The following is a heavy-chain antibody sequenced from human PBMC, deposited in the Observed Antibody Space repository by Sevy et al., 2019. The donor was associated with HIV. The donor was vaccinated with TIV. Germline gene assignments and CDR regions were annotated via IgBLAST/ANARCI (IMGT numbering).Heavy chain of an antibody. V-gene: IGHV4-59*01. CDR3: ARVVNCDFWSGRLRGLRLGFDP. J-gene: IGHJ5*02. CDR1: GVSISSYY. CDR2: IYCSGST. Sequence: SETLSLTCTVSGVSISSYYWSWIRQPPGKGLEWIGYIYCSGSTNYNPSLKSLVTISVDTSKNQFSLKHSSVTAADTSVYYSARVVNCDFWSGRLRGLRLGFDPCGQGTLVTVSS. D-gene: IGHD3-3*01.